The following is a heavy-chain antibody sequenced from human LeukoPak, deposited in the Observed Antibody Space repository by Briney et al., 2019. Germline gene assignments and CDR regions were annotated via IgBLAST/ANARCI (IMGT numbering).Heavy chain of an antibody. Sequence: ASVKVSRKASGYTFTSYDINWVRQATGQGLEWMGWMNPNSGNTGYAQKFQGRVTITRNTSISTAYMELSSLRSEDTAVYYCARALGIFGDYFYYMDVWGKGTTVTVSS. CDR3: ARALGIFGDYFYYMDV. V-gene: IGHV1-8*03. CDR2: MNPNSGNT. CDR1: GYTFTSYD. D-gene: IGHD3-3*01. J-gene: IGHJ6*03.